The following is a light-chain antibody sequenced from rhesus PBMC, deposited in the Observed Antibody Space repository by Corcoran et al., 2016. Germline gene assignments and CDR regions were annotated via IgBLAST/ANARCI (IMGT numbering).Light chain of an antibody. Sequence: DIQMTQSPSSLSASVGDRVTNTCRASQGINNYLSWYQQKPGKAPKPLINYASSLETGVPSRLSGSRSGTDVTLTISSLQPEVFATYYCLRGYGTLTFGPGTKLDL. CDR1: QGINNY. V-gene: IGKV1-66*01. J-gene: IGKJ3*01. CDR3: LRGYGTLT. CDR2: YAS.